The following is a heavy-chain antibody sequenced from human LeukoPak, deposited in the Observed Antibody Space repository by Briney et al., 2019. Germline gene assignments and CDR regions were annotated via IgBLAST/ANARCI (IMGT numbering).Heavy chain of an antibody. Sequence: VSGPTLVKPTQTLTLTCTFSGFSLSTSGVGVGWIRQPPGKALEWLALIYWDDDKRYSPSLKSRLTITKDTSKNQVVLTMTNMDPVDTATYYCAPTVPYSSGWYVPAEYFQHWGQGTLVTVSS. CDR1: GFSLSTSGVG. V-gene: IGHV2-5*02. D-gene: IGHD6-19*01. CDR2: IYWDDDK. J-gene: IGHJ1*01. CDR3: APTVPYSSGWYVPAEYFQH.